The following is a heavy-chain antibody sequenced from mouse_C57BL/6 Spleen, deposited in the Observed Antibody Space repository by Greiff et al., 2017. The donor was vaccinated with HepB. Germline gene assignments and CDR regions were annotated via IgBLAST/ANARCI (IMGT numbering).Heavy chain of an antibody. V-gene: IGHV5-17*01. CDR2: ISSGSSTI. CDR3: AIDYDGGFAY. CDR1: GFTFSDYG. J-gene: IGHJ3*01. D-gene: IGHD2-4*01. Sequence: EVKLQESGGGLVKPGGSLKLSCAASGFTFSDYGMHWVRQAPEKGLEWVAYISSGSSTIYYADTVKGRFTISRDNAKNTLFLQMTSLRSEDTAMYYCAIDYDGGFAYWGQGTLVTVSA.